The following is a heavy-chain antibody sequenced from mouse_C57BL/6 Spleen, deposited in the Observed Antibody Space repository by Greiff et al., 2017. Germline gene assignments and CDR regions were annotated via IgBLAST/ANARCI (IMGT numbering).Heavy chain of an antibody. CDR1: GFTFSSYA. V-gene: IGHV5-4*01. J-gene: IGHJ4*01. Sequence: EVQVVESGGGLVKPGGSLKLSCAASGFTFSSYAMSWVRQTPEKRLEWVATISDGGSYTYYPDNVKGRFTISRDNAKNNLYLQMSHLKSEDTAMYYCARSYGSSPMDYWGQGTSVTVSS. CDR2: ISDGGSYT. CDR3: ARSYGSSPMDY. D-gene: IGHD1-1*01.